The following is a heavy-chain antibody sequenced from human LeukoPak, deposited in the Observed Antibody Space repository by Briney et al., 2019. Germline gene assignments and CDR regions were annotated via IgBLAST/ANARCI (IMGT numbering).Heavy chain of an antibody. CDR3: AKDYYDSGGYFQYYFDY. Sequence: GGSLRLSCAASGFTFSSYAMSWVRQAPGKGLEWVSAISGSGGSTYYADSVKGRFTISRDNSKNTLYLQMNSLRAEDTAVYYCAKDYYDSGGYFQYYFDYWGQGTLVTVSS. CDR1: GFTFSSYA. CDR2: ISGSGGST. V-gene: IGHV3-23*01. J-gene: IGHJ4*02. D-gene: IGHD3-22*01.